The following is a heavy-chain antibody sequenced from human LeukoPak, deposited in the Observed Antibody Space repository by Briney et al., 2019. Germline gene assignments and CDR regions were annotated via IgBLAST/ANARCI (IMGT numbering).Heavy chain of an antibody. V-gene: IGHV3-15*01. CDR1: GFTFSNAW. CDR3: TTYSIAATGAFAY. J-gene: IGHJ4*02. CDR2: IKSKTDGGTT. Sequence: GGSLRLSCAASGFTFSNAWMSWVRQAPGKGLEWVGRIKSKTDGGTTDYAAPVKGRFTISRDDSKSTLYLQMNSLESEDTAVYYCTTYSIAATGAFAYWGQGTLVTVSS. D-gene: IGHD6-13*01.